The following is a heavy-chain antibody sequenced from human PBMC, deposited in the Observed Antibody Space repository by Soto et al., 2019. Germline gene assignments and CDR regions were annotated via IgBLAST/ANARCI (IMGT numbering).Heavy chain of an antibody. V-gene: IGHV3-11*06. CDR2: INSRSTYT. D-gene: IGHD3-22*01. CDR3: ARDLEGYYADF. Sequence: GGSLRLSCVTSGFTFGDFDMSWMRQAPGKGLECVSHINSRSTYTNYADSVKGRFTVSRDNAKNSLSLQMNSLRVEDTAVYYCARDLEGYYADFWGQGTLVTVSS. CDR1: GFTFGDFD. J-gene: IGHJ4*02.